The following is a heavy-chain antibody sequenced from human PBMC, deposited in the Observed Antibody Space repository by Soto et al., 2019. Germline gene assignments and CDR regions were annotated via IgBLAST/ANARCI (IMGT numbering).Heavy chain of an antibody. CDR2: INHSGST. J-gene: IGHJ6*02. Sequence: QVQLQQWGAGLLKPSETLSLTCAVYGGSFSGYYWSWIRQPPGQGLEWMGEINHSGSTNYNPSLKSRVTISVDTSKNQFSLKLSSVTAADTAVYYCARGGHCSSTSCYYYYGMDVWGQWTTVNVSS. CDR3: ARGGHCSSTSCYYYYGMDV. CDR1: GGSFSGYY. D-gene: IGHD2-2*01. V-gene: IGHV4-34*01.